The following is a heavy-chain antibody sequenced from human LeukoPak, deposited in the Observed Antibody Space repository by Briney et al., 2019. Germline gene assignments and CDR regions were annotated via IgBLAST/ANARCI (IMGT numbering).Heavy chain of an antibody. D-gene: IGHD2-2*01. Sequence: SETLSLTCTVSGYSISSGYYWGWIRQPPGKGLEWIGSIYHSGSTYYNPSLKSRATISVDTSKNQFSLKLSSVTAADTAVYYCARDQDIVVVPAAPNIFDYWGQGTLVTVSS. CDR3: ARDQDIVVVPAAPNIFDY. V-gene: IGHV4-38-2*02. CDR2: IYHSGST. J-gene: IGHJ4*02. CDR1: GYSISSGYY.